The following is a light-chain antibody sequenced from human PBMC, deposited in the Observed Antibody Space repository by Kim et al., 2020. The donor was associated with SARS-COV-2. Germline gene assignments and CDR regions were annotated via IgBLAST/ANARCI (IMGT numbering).Light chain of an antibody. V-gene: IGKV1-5*03. CDR2: ESS. CDR3: QQYNSYPRT. Sequence: DIQMTQSPSTLSASVGDRVTIICRASHSISSWLAWYQQKPGKAPNLLIYESSSLESGDPSRFSGSGPGTEFTLTISSLQPDDVAAYYCQQYNSYPRTSGDGTKVDIK. CDR1: HSISSW. J-gene: IGKJ4*01.